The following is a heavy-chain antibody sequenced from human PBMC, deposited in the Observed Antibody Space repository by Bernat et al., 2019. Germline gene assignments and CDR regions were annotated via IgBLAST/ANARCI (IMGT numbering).Heavy chain of an antibody. J-gene: IGHJ6*02. D-gene: IGHD3-9*01. V-gene: IGHV3-53*02. Sequence: EVQLVETGGGLIQPGGSLRLSCAASGFTVSSNYMSWGRQAPGKGVEWGSVIYSGGSTYYAGSGKGRFTISRDNSKNTLYLQMNSLRAEDTAVYYCARDPTDYDILTASMENSAYGMDVWGQGTTVTVSS. CDR3: ARDPTDYDILTASMENSAYGMDV. CDR2: IYSGGST. CDR1: GFTVSSNY.